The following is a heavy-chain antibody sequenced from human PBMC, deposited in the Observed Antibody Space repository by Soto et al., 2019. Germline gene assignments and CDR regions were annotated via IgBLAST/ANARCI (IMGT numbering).Heavy chain of an antibody. CDR1: GGSTSSVGYY. CDR2: MYYSGTS. V-gene: IGHV4-31*03. D-gene: IGHD1-1*01. J-gene: IGHJ4*02. Sequence: QVQLQESGPGLVKPSQTLSLTCTVSGGSTSSVGYYWHWIRQHPGKGLEWIGYMYYSGTSFYSPSLKRRVTISIDTSKNQFSLRLTSVTAADTAVYFCARGWQRVTGTFDSWGQGTLVTVSS. CDR3: ARGWQRVTGTFDS.